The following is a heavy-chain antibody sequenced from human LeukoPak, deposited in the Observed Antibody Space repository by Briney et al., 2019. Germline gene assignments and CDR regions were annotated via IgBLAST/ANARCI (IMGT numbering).Heavy chain of an antibody. D-gene: IGHD3-10*01. Sequence: SVKVSCKASVYTFTSYDINWVRQATGQGLEWMGWMNPNSGNTDYAQKFQGRVTMTRNTAMSTAYMDLSSLRSEDTAVYYCAGRTGYYYYMDVRGKGTTVTVSS. CDR2: MNPNSGNT. V-gene: IGHV1-8*01. J-gene: IGHJ6*03. CDR3: AGRTGYYYYMDV. CDR1: VYTFTSYD.